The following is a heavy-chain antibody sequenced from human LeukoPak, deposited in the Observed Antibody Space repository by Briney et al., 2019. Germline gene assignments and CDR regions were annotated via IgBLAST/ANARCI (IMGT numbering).Heavy chain of an antibody. CDR3: AKGGGQGIAARP. Sequence: GGSLRLSCAASGFTFSSYAMSWVRQAPGKGLEWVSAISGSGGSTYYADSVKGRFTISRDNSKNTLNLQMNSMRAEDTAVYYCAKGGGQGIAARPGGQGTLVTVSS. CDR1: GFTFSSYA. D-gene: IGHD6-6*01. V-gene: IGHV3-23*01. J-gene: IGHJ5*02. CDR2: ISGSGGST.